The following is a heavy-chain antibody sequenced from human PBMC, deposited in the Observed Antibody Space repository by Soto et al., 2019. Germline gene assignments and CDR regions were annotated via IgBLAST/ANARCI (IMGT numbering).Heavy chain of an antibody. D-gene: IGHD2-15*01. CDR2: ISGSGDIT. V-gene: IGHV3-23*01. Sequence: GGSLRLSCAASGFTFSSYAMSWVRQAPGKGLEWVSVISGSGDITYYADSVKGRFTISRDNSKNTLFLQMNSLRAEDTAIFYCTRDGCRGGSCYSGLQHWGQGTLVTVSS. CDR1: GFTFSSYA. CDR3: TRDGCRGGSCYSGLQH. J-gene: IGHJ1*01.